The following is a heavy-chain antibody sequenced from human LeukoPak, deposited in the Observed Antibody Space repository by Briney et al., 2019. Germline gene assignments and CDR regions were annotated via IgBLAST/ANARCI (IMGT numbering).Heavy chain of an antibody. V-gene: IGHV1-69*13. CDR2: IIPIFGTA. CDR1: GGTFSSYA. J-gene: IGHJ6*03. CDR3: ARGRVPAASSYMDV. Sequence: ASVKVSCKASGGTFSSYAISWVRQAPGQGLEWMGGIIPIFGTANYAQKFQGRVTITADESTSTAYMEPSSLRSEDTAVYYCARGRVPAASSYMDVWGKGTTVTVSS. D-gene: IGHD2-2*01.